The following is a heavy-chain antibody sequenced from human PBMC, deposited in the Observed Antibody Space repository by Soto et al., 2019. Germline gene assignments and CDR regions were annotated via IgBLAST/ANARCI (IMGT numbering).Heavy chain of an antibody. CDR1: GGTFSSYA. CDR2: IIPIFGTA. D-gene: IGHD3-22*01. J-gene: IGHJ3*02. Sequence: SVKVSCKASGGTFSSYAISWVRQAPGQGLEWMGGIIPIFGTANYAQKFQGRVTITADESTSTAYMELSSLRSEDTAVYYCASSMIVVVISAFDIWGQGTMVTVSS. CDR3: ASSMIVVVISAFDI. V-gene: IGHV1-69*13.